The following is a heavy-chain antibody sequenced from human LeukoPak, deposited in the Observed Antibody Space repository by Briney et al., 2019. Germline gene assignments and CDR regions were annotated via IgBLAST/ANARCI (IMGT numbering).Heavy chain of an antibody. CDR2: IYPGDSDT. J-gene: IGHJ3*02. Sequence: GESLKISCKGSGYSFPNYWIGWVRQMPGKGLEWMGIIYPGDSDTTYKPSFQGQVTISADKSISTAYLQWSSLKASDTAMYYFARSRAEKVPVWGSYRHHDAFDIWGQGTRVTVSP. V-gene: IGHV5-51*01. D-gene: IGHD3-16*02. CDR1: GYSFPNYW. CDR3: ARSRAEKVPVWGSYRHHDAFDI.